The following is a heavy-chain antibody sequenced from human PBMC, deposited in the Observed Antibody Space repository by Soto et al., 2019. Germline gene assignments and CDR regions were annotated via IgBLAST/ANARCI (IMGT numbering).Heavy chain of an antibody. CDR1: GYIFSDYW. Sequence: PGESLKISCKGSGYIFSDYWIGWVRQMPEKGLEWMGIVYPSDSDTRYSPSFQGQVTISADKSITTAYLQWDSLKASDTAIYYCARAPGGRNGYNRFDYWGQGTLVTVPQ. CDR3: ARAPGGRNGYNRFDY. D-gene: IGHD5-12*01. J-gene: IGHJ4*02. V-gene: IGHV5-51*01. CDR2: VYPSDSDT.